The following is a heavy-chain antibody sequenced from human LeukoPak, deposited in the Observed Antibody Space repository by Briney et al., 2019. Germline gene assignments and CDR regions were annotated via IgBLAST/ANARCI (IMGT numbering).Heavy chain of an antibody. CDR2: IYYSGST. V-gene: IGHV4-59*01. CDR1: GGCISSYY. Sequence: SETLSLTCTVSGGCISSYYWSWIRQPPGKGLEWIEYIYYSGSTNYNPSLKSRVTISVDTSKNQFSLKLSSVTAADTAVYYCARDGGEDRYYYYGMDVWGQGTTVTVSS. CDR3: ARDGGEDRYYYYGMDV. D-gene: IGHD3-10*01. J-gene: IGHJ6*02.